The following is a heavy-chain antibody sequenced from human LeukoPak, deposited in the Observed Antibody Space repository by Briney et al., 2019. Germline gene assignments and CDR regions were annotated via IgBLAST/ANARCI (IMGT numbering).Heavy chain of an antibody. CDR3: ASERSSGWSPFDY. V-gene: IGHV1-69*13. J-gene: IGHJ4*02. CDR1: GGTFSSYA. CDR2: IIPVFGTA. Sequence: GASVKVSCKASGGTFSSYAISWVRQAPGQGLEWMGGIIPVFGTANYAQKFQGRVTITADESTSTAYMELSSLRSEDTAVYYCASERSSGWSPFDYWGQGTLVTVSS. D-gene: IGHD6-19*01.